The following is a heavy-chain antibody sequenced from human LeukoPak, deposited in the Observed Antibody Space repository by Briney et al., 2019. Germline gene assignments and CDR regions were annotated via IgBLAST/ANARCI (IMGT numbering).Heavy chain of an antibody. CDR3: ARAYYGSGVVNAFDI. V-gene: IGHV4-4*07. J-gene: IGHJ3*02. Sequence: SETLSLTCTVSGGSVSGYYWTWIRQPAGKGLEWIGRTHSSGSTNYNPSLKSRVTMSVDTSKNQFSLKLSSVTAADTAVYYCARAYYGSGVVNAFDIWGQGTMVTVSS. CDR2: THSSGST. CDR1: GGSVSGYY. D-gene: IGHD3-10*01.